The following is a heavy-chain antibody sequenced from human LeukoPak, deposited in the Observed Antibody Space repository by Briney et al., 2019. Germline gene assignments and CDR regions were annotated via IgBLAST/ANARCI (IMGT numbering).Heavy chain of an antibody. J-gene: IGHJ6*03. CDR2: ITHSGST. CDR1: GGSFSCYY. D-gene: IGHD5-12*01. V-gene: IGHV4-34*01. CDR3: ARHAGYSSYDLSPHPGGYYYYYMDV. Sequence: SETLSLTYAVYGGSFSCYYWSWLRQPRGKGVEWIGEITHSGSTNYNPSLKSRVTISVDTSKNQFSLKLSCVTASDTALFYYARHAGYSSYDLSPHPGGYYYYYMDVWGKGTTVTISS.